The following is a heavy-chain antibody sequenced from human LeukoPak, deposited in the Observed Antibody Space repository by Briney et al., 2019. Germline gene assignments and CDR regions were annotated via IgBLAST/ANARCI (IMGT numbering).Heavy chain of an antibody. V-gene: IGHV3-30*02. CDR2: IRYDGSNK. CDR1: GFTFSSYG. D-gene: IGHD4-17*01. Sequence: GGSLRLSCAASGFTFSSYGMHWVRQAPGKGLEWVAFIRYDGSNKYYADSVKGRFTISRDNSKNTLYLQMNSLRAEDTAVYYCAKDPSYGDLYFDYWGQGTLVTVSS. J-gene: IGHJ4*02. CDR3: AKDPSYGDLYFDY.